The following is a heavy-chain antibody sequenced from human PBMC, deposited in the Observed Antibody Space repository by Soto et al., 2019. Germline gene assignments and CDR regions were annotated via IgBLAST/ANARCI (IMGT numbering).Heavy chain of an antibody. V-gene: IGHV3-23*01. CDR1: GFAFSSYA. Sequence: PVVSLRLSWAASGFAFSSYAMSWIRQAPGKGLEWVSAISGSGGSTYYADSVKGRFTISRDNSKTTLYLQMNSLRAEDTAVYYCAKEMAEGVETTSSSYFQNWGQGTLVTVSS. J-gene: IGHJ1*01. D-gene: IGHD4-17*01. CDR2: ISGSGGST. CDR3: AKEMAEGVETTSSSYFQN.